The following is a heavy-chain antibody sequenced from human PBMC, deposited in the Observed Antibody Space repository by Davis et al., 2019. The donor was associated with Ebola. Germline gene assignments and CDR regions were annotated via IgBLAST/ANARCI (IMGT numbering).Heavy chain of an antibody. CDR2: ISGSGGST. Sequence: GESLKISCAASGFTFSSYAMSWVRQAPGKGLEWVSAISGSGGSTYYADSVKGRFTISRDNSKNTLYLQMNSLRAEDTAVYYCAKSGGSYSYFDYWGQGTLVTVSS. CDR1: GFTFSSYA. CDR3: AKSGGSYSYFDY. J-gene: IGHJ4*02. V-gene: IGHV3-23*01. D-gene: IGHD1-26*01.